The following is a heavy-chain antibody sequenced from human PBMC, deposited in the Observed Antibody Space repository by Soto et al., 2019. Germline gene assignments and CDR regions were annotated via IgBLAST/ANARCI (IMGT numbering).Heavy chain of an antibody. CDR1: GFTLSSYS. CDR2: ISGSGGTI. CDR3: ARETGLRSSGWSYYFDF. D-gene: IGHD6-19*01. Sequence: EVQLVESGGGLVQPGGSLRLSCAASGFTLSSYSMHWVRQAPGKGLGWVSYISGSGGTIYYADSVKGRFTISRDNAKNSLSVKMNSLRDEDTAVYFCARETGLRSSGWSYYFDFWGQGTLVTVSS. V-gene: IGHV3-48*02. J-gene: IGHJ4*02.